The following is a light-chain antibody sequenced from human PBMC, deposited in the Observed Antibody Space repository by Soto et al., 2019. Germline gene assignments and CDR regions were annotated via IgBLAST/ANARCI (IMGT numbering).Light chain of an antibody. CDR1: QGISNY. J-gene: IGKJ1*01. V-gene: IGKV1-27*01. CDR3: QKYNSAPWT. CDR2: AAS. Sequence: DIQMTQSPSSLSASVGDRVTITCRASQGISNYLAWYQQKPGKVPKLLIYAASTLHSGVPSRFSGSGSGTDFTLTISSLQPEDFAIYYCQKYNSAPWTFGQGTKVEIK.